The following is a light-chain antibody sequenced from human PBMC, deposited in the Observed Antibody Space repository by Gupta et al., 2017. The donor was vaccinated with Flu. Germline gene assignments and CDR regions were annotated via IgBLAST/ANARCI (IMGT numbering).Light chain of an antibody. J-gene: IGKJ4*01. Sequence: PATLSLSIEERATLSCRASQTIGRQLAWYQQKPGRAPRLLIYDTSNRATDIPARFSGSGSGTDFTLTIDSLEAEDFAVYFCQQRSLWPLTFGGGTRVEIK. CDR1: QTIGRQ. CDR3: QQRSLWPLT. V-gene: IGKV3-11*01. CDR2: DTS.